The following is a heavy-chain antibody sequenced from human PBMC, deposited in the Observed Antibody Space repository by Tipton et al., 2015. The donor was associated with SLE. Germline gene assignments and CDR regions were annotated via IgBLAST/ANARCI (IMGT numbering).Heavy chain of an antibody. CDR3: ARGNYPDAFDI. Sequence: TLSLTCTVSGGSFSSTFYYWGWIRQSPGKGLEWIGSMHYSGNTYYNPSLKSRVIMSIDTSKNQLSLKLSSVTAADTAVYYCARGNYPDAFDIWGQGTMVTVSS. CDR2: MHYSGNT. J-gene: IGHJ3*02. CDR1: GGSFSSTFYY. V-gene: IGHV4-39*07. D-gene: IGHD1-7*01.